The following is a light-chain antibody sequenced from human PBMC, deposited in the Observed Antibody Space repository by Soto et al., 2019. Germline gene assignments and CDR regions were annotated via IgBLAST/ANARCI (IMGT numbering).Light chain of an antibody. CDR1: SRDVGGYNY. CDR3: SSYTSSSTYV. Sequence: QSALTQPASVSGSPGQSITISCTGTSRDVGGYNYVSWYQQHPGKAPKLMIYEVSNRPSGVSNRVSGSKSGNTASLTISGLQAEAEADYYCSSYTSSSTYVFGTGTKLTVL. J-gene: IGLJ1*01. CDR2: EVS. V-gene: IGLV2-14*01.